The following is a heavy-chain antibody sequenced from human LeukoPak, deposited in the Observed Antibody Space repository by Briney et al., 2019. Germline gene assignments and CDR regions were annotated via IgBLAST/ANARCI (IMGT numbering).Heavy chain of an antibody. J-gene: IGHJ6*03. CDR1: GYTFTGYY. V-gene: IGHV1-2*02. CDR2: INPNSGGT. Sequence: ASVKVSCKASGYTFTGYYMHWVRQAPGQGLEWMGWINPNSGGTNYAQKFQGRVTMTRDTSISTAYMELSRLRSDDTAVYYCARGRRGHSSPVQYMDVWGKGTTVTVSS. D-gene: IGHD6-13*01. CDR3: ARGRRGHSSPVQYMDV.